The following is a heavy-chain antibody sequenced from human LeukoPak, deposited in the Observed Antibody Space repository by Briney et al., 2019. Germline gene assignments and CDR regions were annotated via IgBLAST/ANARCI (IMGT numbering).Heavy chain of an antibody. CDR2: IRYDGSNK. CDR1: GFTFSSYG. V-gene: IGHV3-30*02. Sequence: GGSLRLSCAASGFTFSSYGMHWVRQAPGKGLEWVAFIRYDGSNKYYADSVKGRFTISRDNSKNTLYLQMNSLRAEDTAVYYCAKDLPYYDILTGYFTSWGRDAFDIWGQGTMVTVSS. D-gene: IGHD3-9*01. CDR3: AKDLPYYDILTGYFTSWGRDAFDI. J-gene: IGHJ3*02.